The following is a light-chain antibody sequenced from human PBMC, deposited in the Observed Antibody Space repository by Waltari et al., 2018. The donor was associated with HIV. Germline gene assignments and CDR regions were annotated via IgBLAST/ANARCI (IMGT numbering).Light chain of an antibody. CDR1: DITVGGQG. CDR3: SAGGGGLAAWV. V-gene: IGLV10-54*04. Sequence: QAGLTQPPSVSKDLGQTATLTCTGPDITVGGQGAAWMQQHQGHPPTLLSYMNNNRPSGISQRFSSSKSGNTAARTVTGLQPQDEADYYCSAGGGGLAAWVCGGGTKLTGL. J-gene: IGLJ3*02. CDR2: MNN.